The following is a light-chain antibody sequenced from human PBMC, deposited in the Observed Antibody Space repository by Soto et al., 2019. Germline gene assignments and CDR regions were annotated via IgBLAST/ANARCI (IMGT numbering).Light chain of an antibody. J-gene: IGKJ2*01. Sequence: DIQLTQSPSTLSASVGDRVIITCRASQTIGTWLAWYQERPGKATRLLIYKASTLERGVPSRFSGSGSGTEFTLTISNLQPEDFATYYCYLYNTYSPTLGQGTKLEIK. CDR3: YLYNTYSPT. CDR2: KAS. V-gene: IGKV1-5*03. CDR1: QTIGTW.